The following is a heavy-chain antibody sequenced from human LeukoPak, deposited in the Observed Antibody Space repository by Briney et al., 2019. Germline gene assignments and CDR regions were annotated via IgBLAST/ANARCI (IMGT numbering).Heavy chain of an antibody. D-gene: IGHD3-10*01. Sequence: PGESLKISCKGSGFSFTSYWIGWVRQMPGKGLEWMGIMFPGDSDTRYSPSFQGQVTISTDKSISTAYLHWSSLKASDTAIYYCARSHYASGSLFFDYWGQGTLVTVSS. CDR2: MFPGDSDT. V-gene: IGHV5-51*01. CDR1: GFSFTSYW. J-gene: IGHJ4*02. CDR3: ARSHYASGSLFFDY.